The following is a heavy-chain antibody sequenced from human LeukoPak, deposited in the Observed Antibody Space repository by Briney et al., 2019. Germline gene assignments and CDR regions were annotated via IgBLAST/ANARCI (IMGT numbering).Heavy chain of an antibody. CDR3: ARDLITMVRGVIGY. V-gene: IGHV1-69*13. D-gene: IGHD3-10*01. CDR1: GGTFSSYA. Sequence: ASVKVSCKASGGTFSSYAISWVRQAPGQGLEWMGGIIPIFGTANYAQKFQGRVTITADESTSTAYMELRSLRSDDTAVYYCARDLITMVRGVIGYWGQGTLVTVSS. J-gene: IGHJ4*02. CDR2: IIPIFGTA.